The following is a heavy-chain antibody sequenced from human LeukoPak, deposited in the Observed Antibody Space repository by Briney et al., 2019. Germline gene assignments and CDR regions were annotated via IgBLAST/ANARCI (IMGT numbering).Heavy chain of an antibody. CDR2: INPNSGGT. J-gene: IGHJ5*02. D-gene: IGHD6-19*01. V-gene: IGHV1-2*02. CDR3: ARDLVYWQQWLYSRWFDP. Sequence: GASVKVSCKASGYTFTGYYMHWVRQAPGQGLEWMGWINPNSGGTNYAQKFQGRVTMTRDTSISTAYVELSRLRSDDTAVYYCARDLVYWQQWLYSRWFDPWGQGTLVTVSS. CDR1: GYTFTGYY.